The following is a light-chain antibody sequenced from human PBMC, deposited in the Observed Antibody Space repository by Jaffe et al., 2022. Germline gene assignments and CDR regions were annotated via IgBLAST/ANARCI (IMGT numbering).Light chain of an antibody. J-gene: IGLJ3*02. CDR3: QSYDSSLSIWV. CDR2: ANN. V-gene: IGLV1-40*01. Sequence: QSVLTQPPSLSGAPGQRVTISCTGSSSNIGAGYDVHWYQQLPGTAPKLLVHANNNRPSGVPDRFSGSKSGTSASLAVTGLQAEDEADYYCQSYDSSLSIWVFGGGTKLTVL. CDR1: SSNIGAGYD.